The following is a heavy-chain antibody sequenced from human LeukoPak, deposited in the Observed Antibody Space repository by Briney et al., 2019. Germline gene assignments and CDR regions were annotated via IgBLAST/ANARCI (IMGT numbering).Heavy chain of an antibody. J-gene: IGHJ4*02. Sequence: PGGSLRPSCAASGFTFSDYAIHWVRQAPGKGLEWVSVISNVGGSKHYADSVKGRFTISRDNSKNTLLLQMNSLRPEDTAVYYCARDLSTGPADYCFDSWGQGTLVTVSS. CDR2: ISNVGGSK. CDR3: ARDLSTGPADYCFDS. D-gene: IGHD2-2*01. V-gene: IGHV3-30-3*01. CDR1: GFTFSDYA.